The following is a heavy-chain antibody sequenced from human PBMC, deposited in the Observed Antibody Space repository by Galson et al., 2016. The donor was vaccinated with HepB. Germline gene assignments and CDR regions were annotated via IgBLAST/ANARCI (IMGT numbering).Heavy chain of an antibody. CDR1: GFSLSAPGVA. Sequence: LVKPTQTLTLTCTVSGFSLSAPGVAVGWIRQPPGGGLEWIGSFYYTDDTYYNPSLKSRVAMSVDRSKNQFSLRLDSVTAADTGVYYCATGIVVAGKMYYYYMDVWGKGTTVTVSS. J-gene: IGHJ6*03. D-gene: IGHD6-19*01. CDR2: FYYTDDT. V-gene: IGHV4-39*01. CDR3: ATGIVVAGKMYYYYMDV.